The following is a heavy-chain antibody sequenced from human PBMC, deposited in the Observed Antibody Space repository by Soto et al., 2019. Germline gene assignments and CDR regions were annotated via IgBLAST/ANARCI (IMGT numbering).Heavy chain of an antibody. V-gene: IGHV5-51*01. D-gene: IGHD3-16*01. CDR1: GYNYNLHW. CDR3: ARHLRSYDFFQYYYGIDV. Sequence: PGESLKNSCRGSGYNYNLHWISWVRQKPGRGLEWMGIIYPGDSDTRYNPSFQGQVTISVDKSINTAYLQWDSLEASDTATYYCARHLRSYDFFQYYYGIDVWGQGSTVTVSS. J-gene: IGHJ6*02. CDR2: IYPGDSDT.